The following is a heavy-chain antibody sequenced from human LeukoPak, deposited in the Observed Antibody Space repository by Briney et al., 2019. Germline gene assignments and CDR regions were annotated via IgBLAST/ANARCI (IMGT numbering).Heavy chain of an antibody. Sequence: GGSLRLSCAASGFTFSTYWMHWVRQVPGKGLVWLSRINSNGSSTSYADSVKGRFTISRDNAKNTLYLHMNSLRVEDTAVYYCALLPPDRLDIWGQGTMVTVSS. CDR1: GFTFSTYW. J-gene: IGHJ3*02. D-gene: IGHD3-22*01. CDR3: ALLPPDRLDI. V-gene: IGHV3-74*01. CDR2: INSNGSST.